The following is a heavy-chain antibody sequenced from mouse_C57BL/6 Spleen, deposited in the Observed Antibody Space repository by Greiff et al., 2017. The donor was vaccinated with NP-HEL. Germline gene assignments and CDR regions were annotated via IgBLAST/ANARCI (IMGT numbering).Heavy chain of an antibody. J-gene: IGHJ2*01. CDR1: GFTFSDYY. CDR2: INHDGSST. Sequence: EVNVVESEGGLVQPGSSMKLSCTASGFTFSDYYMAWVRQVPEKGLEWVANINHDGSSTYYLDSLKSRFIIPRDKAKNILYLQMSSLKSEDTATYYCAREGIYYYGSSYFFYFDYWGQGTTLTVSS. V-gene: IGHV5-16*01. D-gene: IGHD1-1*01. CDR3: AREGIYYYGSSYFFYFDY.